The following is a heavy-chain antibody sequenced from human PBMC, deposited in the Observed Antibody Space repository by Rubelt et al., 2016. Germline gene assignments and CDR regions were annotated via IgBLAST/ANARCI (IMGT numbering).Heavy chain of an antibody. Sequence: QLQLQESGPGLAKASETLSLTCTVSGGSIGGSTYYWGWVRQPPGKGLEWIANLYTTGNTDYNPSLKSRVTMSVDTSKNQFSLKLTSVTAADTAADYCATGLQAQRSFDYWGQGTLVTVSS. J-gene: IGHJ4*02. D-gene: IGHD3-16*01. V-gene: IGHV4-39*07. CDR3: ATGLQAQRSFDY. CDR1: GGSIGGSTYY. CDR2: LYTTGNT.